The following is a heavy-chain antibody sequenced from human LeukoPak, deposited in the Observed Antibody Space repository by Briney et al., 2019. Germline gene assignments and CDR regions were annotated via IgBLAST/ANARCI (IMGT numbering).Heavy chain of an antibody. D-gene: IGHD3-3*01. J-gene: IGHJ4*02. CDR3: ARDFGNEIGVAYY. Sequence: PGESLRLSCAASGFGFSSHAMGWVRQSPGKGLEWVSAMSNSGGTSYYADSVKGRFTISRDNSKNTLYLQMGSLRAEDMAVYYCARDFGNEIGVAYYWGQGTLVTVSS. CDR2: MSNSGGTS. CDR1: GFGFSSHA. V-gene: IGHV3-23*01.